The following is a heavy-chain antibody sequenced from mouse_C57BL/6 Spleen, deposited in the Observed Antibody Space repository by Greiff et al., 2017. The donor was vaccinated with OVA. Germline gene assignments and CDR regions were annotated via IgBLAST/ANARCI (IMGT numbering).Heavy chain of an antibody. D-gene: IGHD4-1*01. CDR2: INYDGSST. V-gene: IGHV5-16*01. Sequence: EGKLGGAEGGLVQPGRSIKISCTASGFTFSDYYMAWVRQGPEKGLEWVANINYDGSSTYYLDSLKSRFIISRDNAKNILYLQMSSLKSEDTATYYCARDPELGGFDVWGTGTTVTVSS. CDR3: ARDPELGGFDV. J-gene: IGHJ1*03. CDR1: GFTFSDYY.